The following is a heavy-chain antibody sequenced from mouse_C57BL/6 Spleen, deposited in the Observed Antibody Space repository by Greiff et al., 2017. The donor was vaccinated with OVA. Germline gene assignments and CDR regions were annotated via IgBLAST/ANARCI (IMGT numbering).Heavy chain of an antibody. CDR3: ARDRGVGYWYFDV. CDR2: ISDGGSYT. V-gene: IGHV5-4*01. J-gene: IGHJ1*03. Sequence: EVNVVESGGGLVKPGGSLKLSCAASGFTFSSYAMSWVRQTPEKRLEWVATISDGGSYTYYPDNVKGRFTISRDNAKNNLYLQMSHLKSEDTAMYYCARDRGVGYWYFDVWGTGTTVTVSS. D-gene: IGHD1-1*02. CDR1: GFTFSSYA.